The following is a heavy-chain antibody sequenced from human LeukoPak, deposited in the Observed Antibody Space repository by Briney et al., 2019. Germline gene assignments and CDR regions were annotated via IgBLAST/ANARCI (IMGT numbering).Heavy chain of an antibody. CDR3: ARHTIIQTAATNWFDP. D-gene: IGHD3-22*01. V-gene: IGHV1-69*01. CDR2: IIPIFGTA. Sequence: GSSVKVSCKASGGTFSSYAISWVRQAPGQGLEWMGGIIPIFGTANCAQKFQGRVTITADESTSTAYMELSRLRSDDTAVYYCARHTIIQTAATNWFDPWGQGTQVTVSS. CDR1: GGTFSSYA. J-gene: IGHJ5*02.